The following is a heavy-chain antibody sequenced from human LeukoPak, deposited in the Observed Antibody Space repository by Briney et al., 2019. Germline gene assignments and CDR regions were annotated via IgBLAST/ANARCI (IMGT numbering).Heavy chain of an antibody. D-gene: IGHD6-13*01. J-gene: IGHJ4*02. CDR2: ISSNGGST. CDR1: GFTFSSYA. V-gene: IGHV3-64*04. Sequence: GGSLRLSCSASGFTFSSYAMHWVRQAPGKGLEYVSAISSNGGSTYYADSVKGRFTISRDNAKNSLSLQMNSLRPEDTAVYYCARGPSWCQMVAYFDSWGQGTLVTVSS. CDR3: ARGPSWCQMVAYFDS.